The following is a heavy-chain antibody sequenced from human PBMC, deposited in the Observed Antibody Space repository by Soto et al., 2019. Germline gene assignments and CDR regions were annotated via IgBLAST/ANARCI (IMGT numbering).Heavy chain of an antibody. CDR1: GDSVSSTSAA. Sequence: PSQTLSLTCAVSGDSVSSTSAAWNWIRQSPSRGLGWLGRTYYRSKWYYGYAVSVKSRITTNPDTSKNQFSLQLNSVTPEDTAVYYCARIHSSSSSDMDVWGQGTTVTVSS. D-gene: IGHD6-6*01. CDR2: TYYRSKWYY. V-gene: IGHV6-1*01. CDR3: ARIHSSSSSDMDV. J-gene: IGHJ6*02.